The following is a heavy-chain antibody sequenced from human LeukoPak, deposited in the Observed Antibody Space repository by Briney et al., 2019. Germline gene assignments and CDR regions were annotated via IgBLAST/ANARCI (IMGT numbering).Heavy chain of an antibody. D-gene: IGHD6-6*01. Sequence: SETLSLTCTVSGGSISSGDYYWSWIRQPPGKGLEWIGYIYYSGSTYYNPSLKSRVTISVDTSKNQFSLKLSSVTAADTAVYYCARWGAARRGNWFDPWGQGTLVTVSS. CDR2: IYYSGST. CDR1: GGSISSGDYY. V-gene: IGHV4-30-4*08. J-gene: IGHJ5*02. CDR3: ARWGAARRGNWFDP.